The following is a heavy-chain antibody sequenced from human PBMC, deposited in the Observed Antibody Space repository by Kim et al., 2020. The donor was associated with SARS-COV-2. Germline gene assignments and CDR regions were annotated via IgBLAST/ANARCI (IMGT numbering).Heavy chain of an antibody. Sequence: SETLSLTCTISGASIYKYYWSWVRQSPEKGLEWIGYISYNAETNYNPSLKSRVTISVDMSKNQFFLNLTSVTAADTAVYYCARGLAFSEADPWGQGSLVTVSS. D-gene: IGHD2-21*01. CDR1: GASIYKYY. V-gene: IGHV4-59*01. J-gene: IGHJ5*02. CDR2: ISYNAET. CDR3: ARGLAFSEADP.